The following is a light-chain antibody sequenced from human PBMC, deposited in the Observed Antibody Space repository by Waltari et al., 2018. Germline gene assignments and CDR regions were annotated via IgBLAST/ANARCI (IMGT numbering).Light chain of an antibody. CDR2: VNSDGSH. Sequence: QLVLTQSPSASASLGASITLTCTLSSGHYSNVIAWLQQLSEKGPRYLMKVNSDGSHSRGNEIPDRFSGSSSGAERYLTISSLQSEDEADYYCQTGGHGTWVFGGGTKLTVL. V-gene: IGLV4-69*01. J-gene: IGLJ3*02. CDR1: SGHYSNV. CDR3: QTGGHGTWV.